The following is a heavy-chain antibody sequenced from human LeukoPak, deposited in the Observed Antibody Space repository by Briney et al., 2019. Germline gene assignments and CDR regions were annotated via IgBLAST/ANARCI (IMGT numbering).Heavy chain of an antibody. Sequence: KPSETLSLTCTVSGGSIRSSDYYWGWIRQPPGKGLEWIGCIYYSGSTYYNPSLKSRVTISVDTSKNQFSLKLSSVTAADTAVYYCARVRYLGFYFDYWGQGTLVTVSS. D-gene: IGHD7-27*01. CDR2: IYYSGST. CDR1: GGSIRSSDYY. J-gene: IGHJ4*02. CDR3: ARVRYLGFYFDY. V-gene: IGHV4-39*07.